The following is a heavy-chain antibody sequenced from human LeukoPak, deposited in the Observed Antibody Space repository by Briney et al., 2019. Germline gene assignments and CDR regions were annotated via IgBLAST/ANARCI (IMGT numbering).Heavy chain of an antibody. CDR2: IYHSGST. V-gene: IGHV4-30-2*01. Sequence: SETLSLTCTVSGGSISSGGYYWSWIRQPPGKGLEWIGYIYHSGSTYYNPSLKSRVTISVDRSKNQFSLKLSSVTAADTAVYYCARVKESAAMSADWFDPWGQGTLVTVSS. CDR1: GGSISSGGYY. J-gene: IGHJ5*02. CDR3: ARVKESAAMSADWFDP. D-gene: IGHD2-2*01.